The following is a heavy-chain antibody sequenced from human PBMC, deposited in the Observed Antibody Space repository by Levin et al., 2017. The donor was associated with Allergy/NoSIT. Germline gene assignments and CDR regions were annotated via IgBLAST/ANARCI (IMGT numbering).Heavy chain of an antibody. CDR2: IYYSGST. V-gene: IGHV4-39*07. CDR3: ARDEMVREIQYCYGLDV. Sequence: GSLRLSCTVSGGSISSSSYYWGWIRQPPGKGLEWIGNIYYSGSTYYNPSLKSRVTISVDTSKNQFSLKLTSVTAADTAVYYCARDEMVREIQYCYGLDVWGPGTTVSVSS. CDR1: GGSISSSSYY. J-gene: IGHJ6*02. D-gene: IGHD4/OR15-4a*01.